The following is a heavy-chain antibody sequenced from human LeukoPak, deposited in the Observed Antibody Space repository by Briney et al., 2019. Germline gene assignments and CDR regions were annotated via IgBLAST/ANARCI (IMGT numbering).Heavy chain of an antibody. CDR1: GYSISSGYY. V-gene: IGHV4-38-2*02. CDR2: IYHSGST. CDR3: ARVKGVSCSSTSCYIREVDY. Sequence: SETLSLTCTVSGYSISSGYYWGWIRQPPGKGLELIGSIYHSGSTYYNPSLKSRVTISVDTSKNQFSLKLSSVTAADTAVYYCARVKGVSCSSTSCYIREVDYWGQGTLVTVSS. D-gene: IGHD2-2*02. J-gene: IGHJ4*02.